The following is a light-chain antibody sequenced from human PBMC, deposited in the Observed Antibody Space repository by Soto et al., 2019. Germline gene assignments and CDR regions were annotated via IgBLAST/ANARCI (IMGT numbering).Light chain of an antibody. CDR3: QQYNNWPPIT. CDR2: GAS. V-gene: IGKV3-15*01. J-gene: IGKJ5*01. CDR1: QSVNSN. Sequence: EMLMTQSPSILSVSPGESATLSCRASQSVNSNYLAWYQKHPGQPPRLLIYGASTRATGIPASFSGSGSGTEFTLTISSLQYEDFAAYYCQQYNNWPPITFGQGTRLEIK.